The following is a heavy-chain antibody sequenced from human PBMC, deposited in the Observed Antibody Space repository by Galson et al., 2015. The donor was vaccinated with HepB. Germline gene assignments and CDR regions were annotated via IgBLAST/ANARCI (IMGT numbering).Heavy chain of an antibody. Sequence: SVKVSCKASGYTFTSYGISWVRQAPGQGLEWMGWISAYNGNTNYAQKLQGRVTMTTDTSTSTAYMELRSLRSDDTAVYYCARECRRNWGFAKGYWYFDLWGRGTLVTVSS. CDR2: ISAYNGNT. J-gene: IGHJ2*01. D-gene: IGHD7-27*01. CDR3: ARECRRNWGFAKGYWYFDL. CDR1: GYTFTSYG. V-gene: IGHV1-18*01.